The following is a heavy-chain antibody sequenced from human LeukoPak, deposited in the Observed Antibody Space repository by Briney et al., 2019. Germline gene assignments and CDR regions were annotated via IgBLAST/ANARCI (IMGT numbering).Heavy chain of an antibody. CDR1: GYTFTDYA. D-gene: IGHD3-22*01. J-gene: IGHJ4*02. CDR2: INTGKGNT. V-gene: IGHV1-3*04. Sequence: ASVTVSCKASGYTFTDYAMHWVRQAPGERLEWMGWINTGKGNTKYSQKFQGRVTITMDTSASTAYMELSSLRSEDTAVYYCARGWDYDSSGRPTAYVYWGQGTLVTVSS. CDR3: ARGWDYDSSGRPTAYVY.